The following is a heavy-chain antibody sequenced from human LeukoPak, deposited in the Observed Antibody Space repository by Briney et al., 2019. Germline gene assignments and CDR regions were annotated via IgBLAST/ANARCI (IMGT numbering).Heavy chain of an antibody. CDR2: INHSGST. CDR3: ARGRILLGYCSSTSCSFFDY. J-gene: IGHJ4*02. D-gene: IGHD2-2*01. CDR1: GGSFSGYY. Sequence: SETLSLSCAVYGGSFSGYYWSWIRQPPGKGLEWIGEINHSGSTNYNPSLKSRVTISVDTSKNQFSLKLSSVTAADTAVYYCARGRILLGYCSSTSCSFFDYWGQGTLVTVSS. V-gene: IGHV4-34*01.